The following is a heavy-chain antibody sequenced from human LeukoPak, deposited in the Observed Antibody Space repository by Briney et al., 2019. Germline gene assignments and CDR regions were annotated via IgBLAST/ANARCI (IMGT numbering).Heavy chain of an antibody. J-gene: IGHJ4*02. CDR2: MNQDGSGK. CDR3: AKNRGDSDFAF. V-gene: IGHV3-7*03. Sequence: GGSLRLSCAASGFTFSTYWMSWVRQAPGKGLEWVANMNQDGSGKNYVDSVKGRFTISRDNAKNSLYLQMNSLRVEDTAVYYCAKNRGDSDFAFWGQGTLVTVSS. D-gene: IGHD2-21*01. CDR1: GFTFSTYW.